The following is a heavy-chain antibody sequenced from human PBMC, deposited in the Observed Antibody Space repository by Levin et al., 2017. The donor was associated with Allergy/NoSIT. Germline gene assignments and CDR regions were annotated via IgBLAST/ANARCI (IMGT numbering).Heavy chain of an antibody. Sequence: PGGSLRLSCQTSGSIFTNYWIGWVRQMPGKGLGWIGVTHPGTSETRHGPSFQGHVTISFDKTVSTAYLQWSSLRASDTAIYYCARHGVGYGWDTGDYWGQGTLVTVSS. V-gene: IGHV5-51*01. CDR1: GSIFTNYW. D-gene: IGHD5-18*01. CDR3: ARHGVGYGWDTGDY. J-gene: IGHJ4*02. CDR2: THPGTSET.